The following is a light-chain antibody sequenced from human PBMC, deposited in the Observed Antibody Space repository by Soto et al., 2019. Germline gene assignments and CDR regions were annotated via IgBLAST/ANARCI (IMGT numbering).Light chain of an antibody. CDR3: CSYAGSGTDNYV. CDR2: EVS. J-gene: IGLJ1*01. V-gene: IGLV2-14*01. CDR1: SSDIGGYNY. Sequence: QSALTQPASVSASPGQSITISCTGTSSDIGGYNYVSWYQQHPGKAPKLMIYEVSTRPSGVSNRFSGSKSGNTAFLTISGLQAEDEAEYYCCSYAGSGTDNYVFGSGTKLTVL.